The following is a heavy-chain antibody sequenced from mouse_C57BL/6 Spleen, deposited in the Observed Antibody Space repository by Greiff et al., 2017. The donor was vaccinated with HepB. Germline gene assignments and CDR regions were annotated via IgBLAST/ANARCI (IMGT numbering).Heavy chain of an antibody. V-gene: IGHV14-1*01. D-gene: IGHD1-1*01. Sequence: EVQLQQSGAELVRPGASVKLSCTASGFNINDYSMHWVKQRPEQGLEWIGRIDPEDGDTEYAPKFQGKATMPADTSSNTAYLQRSSLTSEDTAVYDGTTGRGSSPYAMDDWGQGTSVT. J-gene: IGHJ4*01. CDR3: TTGRGSSPYAMDD. CDR2: IDPEDGDT. CDR1: GFNINDYS.